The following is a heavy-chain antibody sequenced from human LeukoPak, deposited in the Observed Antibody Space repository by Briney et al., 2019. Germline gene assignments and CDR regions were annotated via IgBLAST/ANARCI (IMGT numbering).Heavy chain of an antibody. D-gene: IGHD3-22*01. Sequence: SVTVSCKASGYTFTGYYMHWVRQAPGQGLEWMGGIIPIFGTANYAQKFQGRVTITADESTSTAYMELSSLRSEDTAVYYCARVSGLEYYDSSGTTAHAFDIWGQGTMVTVSS. J-gene: IGHJ3*02. CDR2: IIPIFGTA. V-gene: IGHV1-69*13. CDR3: ARVSGLEYYDSSGTTAHAFDI. CDR1: GYTFTGYY.